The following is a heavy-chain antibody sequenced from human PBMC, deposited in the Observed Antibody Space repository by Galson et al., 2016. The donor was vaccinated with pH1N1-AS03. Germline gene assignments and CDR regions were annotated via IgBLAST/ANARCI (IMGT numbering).Heavy chain of an antibody. CDR3: AREGMDVATGVLPDAFDL. CDR1: GGTFSSDG. J-gene: IGHJ3*01. CDR2: ITPMIGTA. D-gene: IGHD5-12*01. V-gene: IGHV1-69*13. Sequence: SVKVSCKASGGTFSSDGISWVRQAPGQGPEWMGGITPMIGTANYAQKFQGRVTITADESTSTAYMEMSSLTSEDTAVYYCAREGMDVATGVLPDAFDLWGQGTVLIVSS.